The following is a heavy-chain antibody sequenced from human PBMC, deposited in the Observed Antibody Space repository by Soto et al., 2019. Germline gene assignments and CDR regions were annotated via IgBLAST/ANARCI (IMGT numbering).Heavy chain of an antibody. V-gene: IGHV3-30*18. CDR3: AKDRPLGYFDY. CDR1: GFTFSSYG. J-gene: IGHJ4*02. CDR2: ISYDGSNK. Sequence: LRLSCAASGFTFSSYGMHWVRQAPGKGLEWVAVISYDGSNKYYADSVKGRFTISRDNSKNTLYLQMNSLRAEDTAVYYCAKDRPLGYFDYWGQGTLVTVSS.